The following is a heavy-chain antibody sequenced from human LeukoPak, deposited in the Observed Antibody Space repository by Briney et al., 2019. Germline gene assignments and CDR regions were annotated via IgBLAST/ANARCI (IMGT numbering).Heavy chain of an antibody. V-gene: IGHV4-38-2*02. CDR3: ARGFRGANFDY. J-gene: IGHJ4*02. CDR1: VYSLRIAYY. D-gene: IGHD1-26*01. CDR2: MYKSGST. Sequence: SVTLSLTCSVSVYSLRIAYYWGGIGQPPGKGLEWIGTMYKSGSTNYNPSLKSRVTISVDTSKNQFSLKLSSVTAADTAVYFCARGFRGANFDYWGQGTLVTVSS.